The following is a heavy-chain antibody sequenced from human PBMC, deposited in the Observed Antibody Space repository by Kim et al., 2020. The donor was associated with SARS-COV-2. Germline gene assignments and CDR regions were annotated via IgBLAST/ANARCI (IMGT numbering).Heavy chain of an antibody. Sequence: SETLSLTCTVSGGSITSRNYYWGWIRQPPGKGLEWIGSAYYSGSTYYNPSLKSRVTVSVDTSKNQLSLSLNSVTAADTAVYYCARHGYYYASGSWTTADFVYWGQGTLVTVSS. CDR3: ARHGYYYASGSWTTADFVY. V-gene: IGHV4-39*01. CDR1: GGSITSRNYY. D-gene: IGHD3-10*01. CDR2: AYYSGST. J-gene: IGHJ4*02.